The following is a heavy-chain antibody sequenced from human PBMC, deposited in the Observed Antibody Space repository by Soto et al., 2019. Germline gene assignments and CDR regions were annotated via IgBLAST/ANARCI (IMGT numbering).Heavy chain of an antibody. CDR2: INWNDDK. J-gene: IGHJ3*02. CDR1: GFSLNTRAVG. Sequence: QITLKGAGPTLVKPTQTLTLTCTFSGFSLNTRAVGVGWIRQPPGKALEWLALINWNDDKRYSPSLKDRLTITKDTSKNHVVLTMTNIDPVDTATYYCAHRHDLGGFDIWGQGTTVTVSS. V-gene: IGHV2-5*01. CDR3: AHRHDLGGFDI. D-gene: IGHD2-15*01.